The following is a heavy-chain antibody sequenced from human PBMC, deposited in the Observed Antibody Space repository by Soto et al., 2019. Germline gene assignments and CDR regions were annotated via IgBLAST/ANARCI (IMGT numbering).Heavy chain of an antibody. J-gene: IGHJ4*02. CDR1: GFTFRNYG. Sequence: PGGSLRLSCAASGFTFRNYGMNWVRQAPGKGLEWVSYIGIGSSTKYYADSVKGRFTISRDNAKNSLYLQMNSLRAEDTAVYYCARDRDLGFLEWFQPGDYWGQRTLVTGSS. V-gene: IGHV3-48*01. CDR2: IGIGSSTK. D-gene: IGHD3-3*01. CDR3: ARDRDLGFLEWFQPGDY.